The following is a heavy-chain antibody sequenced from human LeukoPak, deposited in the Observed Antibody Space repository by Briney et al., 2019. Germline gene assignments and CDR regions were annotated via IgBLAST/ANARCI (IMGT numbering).Heavy chain of an antibody. J-gene: IGHJ6*03. Sequence: SETLSLTCTVSGYFSTNYYWAWIRQPPGKGLEWIASIRHDGHTYYNASLKSQVTISIDMSRNQFSLKLNSLTAADTAVYYCARDLGLYMDVWGKGTTVTISS. V-gene: IGHV4-38-2*02. D-gene: IGHD3-16*01. CDR2: IRHDGHT. CDR3: ARDLGLYMDV. CDR1: GYFSTNYY.